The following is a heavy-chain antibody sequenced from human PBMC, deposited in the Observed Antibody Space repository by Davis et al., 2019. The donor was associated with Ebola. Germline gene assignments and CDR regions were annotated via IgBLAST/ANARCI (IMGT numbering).Heavy chain of an antibody. CDR1: GFIFSSYE. CDR2: ISGSGDVI. Sequence: PGGSLRLSCKASGFIFSSYEMNWVRQAPGKGLEWVSYISGSGDVIYYADSVKGRFTISRDNAKNSLYLQMNSLRAEDTAVYYCARGGSTFDYWGQGALVTVSS. CDR3: ARGGSTFDY. D-gene: IGHD1-1*01. J-gene: IGHJ4*02. V-gene: IGHV3-48*03.